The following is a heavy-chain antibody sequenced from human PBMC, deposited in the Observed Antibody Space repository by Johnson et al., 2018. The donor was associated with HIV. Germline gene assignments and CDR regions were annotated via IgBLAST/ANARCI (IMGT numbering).Heavy chain of an antibody. D-gene: IGHD3-16*01. CDR2: IGTAGDT. Sequence: EVQLVESGGGLVQPGGSLRLSCAASGFTFSSYDMHWVRQATGKGLEWVSAIGTAGDTYYPGSVKGRFTISRENAKNSLYLQVNSLSAGDTALYYCARGSYDGDALDIWGQGTMVTVSS. J-gene: IGHJ3*02. CDR1: GFTFSSYD. CDR3: ARGSYDGDALDI. V-gene: IGHV3-13*01.